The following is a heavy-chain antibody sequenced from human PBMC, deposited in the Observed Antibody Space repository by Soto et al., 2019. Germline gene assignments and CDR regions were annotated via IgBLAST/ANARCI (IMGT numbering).Heavy chain of an antibody. V-gene: IGHV3-9*01. CDR2: INWNGGSI. D-gene: IGHD6-6*01. CDR1: GFTFDDYA. CDR3: AKDMYSSTSWPVN. J-gene: IGHJ4*02. Sequence: LRLSCAASGFTFDDYAMHWVRQAPGKGLEWVSSINWNGGSIAYADSVKGRFTVSRDNAKNSLYLQMNSLRVEDTALYYCAKDMYSSTSWPVNWGQGTLVTVSS.